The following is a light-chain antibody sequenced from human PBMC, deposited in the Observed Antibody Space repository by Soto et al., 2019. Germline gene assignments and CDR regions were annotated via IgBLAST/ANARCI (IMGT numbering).Light chain of an antibody. V-gene: IGKV3-15*01. CDR2: GAS. J-gene: IGKJ1*01. CDR1: QSVSSN. CDR3: QQYNNWPPWT. Sequence: EIVMTQSPATLSVSPGERATLSCRASQSVSSNLAWYQQKPGQAPRLLNYGASTRATGIPARFSGSGSGTDFTLTISSLQSEDFAVYYCQQYNNWPPWTFGQGTKV.